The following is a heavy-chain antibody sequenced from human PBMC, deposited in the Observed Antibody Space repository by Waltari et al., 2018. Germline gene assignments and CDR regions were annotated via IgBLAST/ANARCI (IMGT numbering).Heavy chain of an antibody. CDR2: IYHSGST. D-gene: IGHD2-15*01. CDR3: ASLGGYCSGGSCSY. CDR1: GYSISSGYY. Sequence: QVQLQESGPGLVKPSETLSLTCAVSGYSISSGYYWGWIRQPPGKGLEWIGGIYHSGSTSYNPALKGLATIAVDTSKNQFSLKLSSVTAADTAVYYCASLGGYCSGGSCSYWGQGTLVTVSS. V-gene: IGHV4-38-2*01. J-gene: IGHJ4*02.